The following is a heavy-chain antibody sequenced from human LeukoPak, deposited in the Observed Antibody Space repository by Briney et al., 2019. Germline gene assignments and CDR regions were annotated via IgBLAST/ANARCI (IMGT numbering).Heavy chain of an antibody. Sequence: PGGSLRLSCAASGFTFSGYEMNWVRQAPGKGLEWISCISIIDTNIYYADSVKGRFTISRDNAKDSLYLQMNSLRAEDTAVYYCARGGSSGYNYNAFDIWGQGTMVTVSS. CDR3: ARGGSSGYNYNAFDI. V-gene: IGHV3-48*03. CDR2: ISIIDTNI. CDR1: GFTFSGYE. J-gene: IGHJ3*02. D-gene: IGHD3-22*01.